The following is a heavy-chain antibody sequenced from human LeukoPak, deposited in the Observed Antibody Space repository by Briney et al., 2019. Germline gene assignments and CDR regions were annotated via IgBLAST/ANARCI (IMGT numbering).Heavy chain of an antibody. Sequence: PGGSLRLSCAASGFTFSSYGMHWVRQAPGKGLEWVAFIRYDGSNKYYADSVKGRFTISRDNSKNTLYLQMNSLRAEDTALYYCARDGSGSYYYYYMDVWGKGTTVTVSS. J-gene: IGHJ6*03. CDR2: IRYDGSNK. V-gene: IGHV3-30*02. CDR1: GFTFSSYG. CDR3: ARDGSGSYYYYYMDV. D-gene: IGHD3-10*01.